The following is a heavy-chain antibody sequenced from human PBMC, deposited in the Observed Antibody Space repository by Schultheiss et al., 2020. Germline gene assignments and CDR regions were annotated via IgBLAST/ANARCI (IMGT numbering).Heavy chain of an antibody. CDR3: ARQPSQPNYDFWSTLGGDQHNWFDP. CDR1: GGSISSGGYY. J-gene: IGHJ5*02. Sequence: SETLSLTCTVSGGSISSGGYYWSWIRQHPGKGLEWIGYIYYSGSTYYNPSLKSRVTISVDTSKNQFSLKLSSVTAADTAVYYCARQPSQPNYDFWSTLGGDQHNWFDPWGQGTLVTVSS. CDR2: IYYSGST. D-gene: IGHD3-3*01. V-gene: IGHV4-31*03.